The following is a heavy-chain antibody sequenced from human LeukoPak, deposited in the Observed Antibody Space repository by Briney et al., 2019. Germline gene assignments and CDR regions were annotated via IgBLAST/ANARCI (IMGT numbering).Heavy chain of an antibody. D-gene: IGHD2-2*01. J-gene: IGHJ4*02. Sequence: GRSLRLFCAASGFTFSSYGMRWVRQAPGKGLEWVAVISYDGSNKYYADSVKGRFTISRDNSKNTLYLQMNSLRAEDTAVYYCAKGVAVVVVPAAMDYWGQGTLVTVSS. CDR3: AKGVAVVVVPAAMDY. V-gene: IGHV3-30*18. CDR2: ISYDGSNK. CDR1: GFTFSSYG.